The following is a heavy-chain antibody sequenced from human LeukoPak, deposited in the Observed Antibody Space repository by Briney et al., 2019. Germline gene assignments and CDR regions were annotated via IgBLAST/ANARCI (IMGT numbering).Heavy chain of an antibody. Sequence: ASVKVSCKATGYTFSSYDINWVRQATGQGLEWMGWMNPNSGNRGYAQKFQGRVTMTTDTSTSTAYMELRSLRSDDTAVYYCRIAAAAHAFDIWGQGTMVTVSS. V-gene: IGHV1-8*02. J-gene: IGHJ3*02. CDR1: GYTFSSYD. CDR2: MNPNSGNR. CDR3: RIAAAAHAFDI. D-gene: IGHD6-13*01.